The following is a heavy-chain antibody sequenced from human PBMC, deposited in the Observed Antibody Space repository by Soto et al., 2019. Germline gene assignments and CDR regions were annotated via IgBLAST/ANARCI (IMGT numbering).Heavy chain of an antibody. D-gene: IGHD1-26*01. Sequence: GGSLRLSCVVSGFIFSSSAMNWVRQAPGKGLEWVSTISGSGVSKYYADSIKGRFTISRDNSNNTVSLQMNSLRAEDAAVYYCAKDRSPGATTWNVYWGQGTLVTVSS. V-gene: IGHV3-23*01. CDR2: ISGSGVSK. CDR1: GFIFSSSA. J-gene: IGHJ4*02. CDR3: AKDRSPGATTWNVY.